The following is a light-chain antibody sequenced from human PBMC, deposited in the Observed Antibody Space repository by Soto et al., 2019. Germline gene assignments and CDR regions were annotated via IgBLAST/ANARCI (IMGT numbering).Light chain of an antibody. CDR2: EGS. CDR3: SSYAGSRTVL. Sequence: QSALTQPASVSGSPGQSITISCTGTSSDVGSYNLVSWYQQHPGKAPKLMIYEGSKRPSGVSNRFSGSKSGNTASLTISGLQSEYEADYYCSSYAGSRTVLFGGGTKLTVL. CDR1: SSDVGSYNL. V-gene: IGLV2-23*01. J-gene: IGLJ2*01.